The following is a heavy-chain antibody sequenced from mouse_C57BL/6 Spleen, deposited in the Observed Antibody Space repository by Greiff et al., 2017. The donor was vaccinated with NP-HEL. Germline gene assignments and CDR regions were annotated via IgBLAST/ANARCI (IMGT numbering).Heavy chain of an antibody. CDR1: GYTFTSYG. V-gene: IGHV1-81*01. CDR3: ARSPYGYDGGAWFAY. CDR2: IYPRSGNT. D-gene: IGHD2-2*01. J-gene: IGHJ3*01. Sequence: QVQLKESGAELARPGASVKLSCKASGYTFTSYGISWVKQRTGQGLEWIGEIYPRSGNTYYNEKFKGKATLTADKSSSTAYMELRSLTSEDSAVYFCARSPYGYDGGAWFAYWGQGTLVTVSA.